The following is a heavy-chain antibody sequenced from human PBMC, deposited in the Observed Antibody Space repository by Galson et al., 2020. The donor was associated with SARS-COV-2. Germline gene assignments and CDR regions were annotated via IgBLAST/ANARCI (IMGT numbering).Heavy chain of an antibody. CDR2: IYYSGST. J-gene: IGHJ6*02. CDR1: GGSISSGGYY. CDR3: ARDSSRTYCSSTGCSLPMDV. Sequence: ETSETLSLTCTVSGGSISSGGYYWSWIRQHPGKGLEWIGYIYYSGSTYYNPSLKSRVTISVDTSKNQFSLKLSSVTAADTAVYYCARDSSRTYCSSTGCSLPMDVLGQGTTVTFSS. V-gene: IGHV4-31*03. D-gene: IGHD2-2*01.